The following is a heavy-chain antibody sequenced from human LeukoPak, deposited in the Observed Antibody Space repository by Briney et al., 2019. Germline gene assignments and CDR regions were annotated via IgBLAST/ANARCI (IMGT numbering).Heavy chain of an antibody. J-gene: IGHJ3*02. Sequence: SATLSLTCTVSGGSISGYYWSWIRQPAGKGLEWIGRMQTTGRDNHNPSLKSRVTMSVDTSKNQFSLKLRSVTAADTAMYYCARQFRATGIAAHFDIWGQGTKVTVSS. CDR2: MQTTGRD. D-gene: IGHD6-13*01. CDR3: ARQFRATGIAAHFDI. V-gene: IGHV4-4*07. CDR1: GGSISGYY.